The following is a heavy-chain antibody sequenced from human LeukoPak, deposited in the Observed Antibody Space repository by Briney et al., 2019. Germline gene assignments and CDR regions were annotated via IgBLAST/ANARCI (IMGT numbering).Heavy chain of an antibody. CDR3: ARDLGYYGSGKENWFDP. V-gene: IGHV4-39*07. CDR2: IYYSGST. CDR1: GASISSSTDY. J-gene: IGHJ5*02. Sequence: PSETLSLTCTVSGASISSSTDYWGWIRQPPGKGLEWIANIYYSGSTYYNPSLKSRVTISVDTSKNQFSLKLSSVTAADTAVYYCARDLGYYGSGKENWFDPWGQGTLVTVSS. D-gene: IGHD3-10*01.